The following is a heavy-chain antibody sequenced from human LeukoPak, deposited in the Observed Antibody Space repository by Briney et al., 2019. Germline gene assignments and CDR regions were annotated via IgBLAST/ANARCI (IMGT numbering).Heavy chain of an antibody. V-gene: IGHV3-53*01. CDR2: IYSGGTT. Sequence: GGSLRLSCAASGVTVSNNYMTWVRQAPGQGLEWVSVIYSGGTTYYADSVKGRFTISRHNSKNTVYLQMNSLRAEDTAVYYCASNSYGIVTPFHWGQGTLVTVSS. CDR1: GVTVSNNY. CDR3: ASNSYGIVTPFH. J-gene: IGHJ4*02. D-gene: IGHD5-18*01.